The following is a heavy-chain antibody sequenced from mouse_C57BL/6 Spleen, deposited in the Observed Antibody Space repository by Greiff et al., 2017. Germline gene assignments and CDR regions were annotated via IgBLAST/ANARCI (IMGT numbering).Heavy chain of an antibody. J-gene: IGHJ2*01. CDR3: ARGGYRDYFDY. CDR2: IHPNSGST. CDR1: GYTFTSYW. V-gene: IGHV1-64*01. Sequence: QVQLQQPGAELVKPGASVKLSCKASGYTFTSYWMHWVKQRPGQGLEWIGMIHPNSGSTNYYEKFKSKATLTVDKSSSTAYMQLSSLTSEDSAVYYCARGGYRDYFDYWGQGTTLTVSS. D-gene: IGHD2-2*01.